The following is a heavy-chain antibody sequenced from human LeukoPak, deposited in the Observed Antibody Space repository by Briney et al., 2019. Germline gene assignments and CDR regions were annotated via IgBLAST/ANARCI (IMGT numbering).Heavy chain of an antibody. V-gene: IGHV4-31*03. CDR1: GGSISSGGYY. CDR2: IYYSGST. D-gene: IGHD4-17*01. CDR3: ARADYGDYGDFDY. J-gene: IGHJ4*02. Sequence: PSETLSLTCTVSGGSISSGGYYWSWIRQHPGKGLEWIGYIYYSGSTYYNPSLKSRVTISVDTSKNQFSLKLSSVTAADTAVYYRARADYGDYGDFDYWGQGTLVTVSS.